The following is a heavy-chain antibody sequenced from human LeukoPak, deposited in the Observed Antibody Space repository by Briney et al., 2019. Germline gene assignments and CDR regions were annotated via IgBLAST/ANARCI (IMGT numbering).Heavy chain of an antibody. CDR2: IYHSGST. V-gene: IGHV4-4*02. J-gene: IGHJ2*01. Sequence: SGTLSLTCAVSGGSISSNHWWSWVRQPPGKGLEWIGEIYHSGSTNYNPSLKSRVTTSVDKSKNQFSLKLTSVTAADTAVYYCARTYYYYSSGYQQYWYFDLWGRGTLVTVSS. CDR1: GGSISSNHW. CDR3: ARTYYYYSSGYQQYWYFDL. D-gene: IGHD3-22*01.